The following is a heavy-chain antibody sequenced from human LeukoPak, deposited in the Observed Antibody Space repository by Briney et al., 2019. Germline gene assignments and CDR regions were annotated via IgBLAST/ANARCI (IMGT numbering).Heavy chain of an antibody. CDR2: IYYSGST. Sequence: SETLSLTCTVSGGSISSYYWSWIRQPPGKGLEWIGYIYYSGSTNYNPSLKSRVTISVDTSKNQFSLKLSSVTAADTAVYYCARGLYCSSTSCYWDYWGQGTLVTVSS. V-gene: IGHV4-59*01. D-gene: IGHD2-2*01. CDR1: GGSISSYY. J-gene: IGHJ4*02. CDR3: ARGLYCSSTSCYWDY.